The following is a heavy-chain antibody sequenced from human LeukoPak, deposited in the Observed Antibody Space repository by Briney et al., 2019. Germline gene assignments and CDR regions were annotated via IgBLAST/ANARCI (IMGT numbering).Heavy chain of an antibody. D-gene: IGHD1-20*01. V-gene: IGHV4-59*08. CDR3: ARHITGTTWDFDY. CDR2: IYYSGST. Sequence: SETLSLTCTVSGGSISSYYWSWIRQPSGKGLEWIGYIYYSGSTNYNPSLKSRVTISVDTSKNQFSLKLSSVTAADTAVYYCARHITGTTWDFDYWGQGTLVTVSS. J-gene: IGHJ4*02. CDR1: GGSISSYY.